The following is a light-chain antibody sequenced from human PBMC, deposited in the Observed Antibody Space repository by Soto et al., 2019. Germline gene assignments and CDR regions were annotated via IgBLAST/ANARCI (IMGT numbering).Light chain of an antibody. CDR1: QSVDNR. Sequence: EIVMTQSPATLSVSPGERATLSCRASQSVDNRLAWYQHTPGQAPRLLIYGAIYRATGVPAKFSGSGSGTDFTLTISRLEPEDFAVYYCQQYGSSPRTFGQGTKVDIK. CDR2: GAI. CDR3: QQYGSSPRT. J-gene: IGKJ1*01. V-gene: IGKV3-20*01.